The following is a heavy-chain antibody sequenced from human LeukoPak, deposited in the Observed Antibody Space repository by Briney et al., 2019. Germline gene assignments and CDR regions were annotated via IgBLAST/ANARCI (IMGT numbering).Heavy chain of an antibody. Sequence: GGSLRLSCAASGFTFSSYGMHWVRQAPGKGLEWVAVISYDGSNKYYADSVKGRFTISRDNSKNTLYLQMNSLRAEDTAVYYCARDRGPGSYYYGGNSGYFDYWGQGTLVTVSS. V-gene: IGHV3-30*03. CDR1: GFTFSSYG. CDR2: ISYDGSNK. D-gene: IGHD4-23*01. J-gene: IGHJ4*02. CDR3: ARDRGPGSYYYGGNSGYFDY.